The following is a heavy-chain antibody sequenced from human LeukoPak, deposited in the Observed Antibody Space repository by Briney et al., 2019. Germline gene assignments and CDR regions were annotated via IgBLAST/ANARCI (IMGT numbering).Heavy chain of an antibody. CDR1: GFTFSSYG. V-gene: IGHV3-30*02. Sequence: TGGSLRPSCAASGFTFSSYGMHWVRQTPGKGLEWVAFIRYDGTNKYYADSVKGRFTISRDNSKNTLYLQMNSLRAEDTAVYYCAKSNYYDSSDWFDPWGQGTLVTVSS. D-gene: IGHD3-22*01. J-gene: IGHJ5*02. CDR2: IRYDGTNK. CDR3: AKSNYYDSSDWFDP.